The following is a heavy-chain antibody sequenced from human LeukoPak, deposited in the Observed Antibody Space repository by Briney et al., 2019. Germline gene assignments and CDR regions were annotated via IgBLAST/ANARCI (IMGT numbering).Heavy chain of an antibody. J-gene: IGHJ5*02. D-gene: IGHD3-16*01. CDR1: GYTFTSYY. CDR2: IIPIFGTA. Sequence: ASVKVSCKASGYTFTSYYMHWVRQAPGQGLEWMGGIIPIFGTANYAQKFQGRVTITADESTSTAYMELSSLRSEDTAVYYCARVQGGRWFDPWGQGTLVTVSS. V-gene: IGHV1-69*13. CDR3: ARVQGGRWFDP.